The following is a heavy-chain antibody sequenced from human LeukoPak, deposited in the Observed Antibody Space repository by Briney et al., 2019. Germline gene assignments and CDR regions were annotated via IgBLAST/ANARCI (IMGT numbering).Heavy chain of an antibody. CDR1: GFTFSSYG. V-gene: IGHV3-30*02. D-gene: IGHD6-13*01. J-gene: IGHJ4*02. CDR3: AKGRTAAGYHPFTDY. Sequence: PGGSLRLSCAASGFTFSSYGMHWVRQAPGKGLEWVAFIRYDGSNKYYADSVKGRFTISRDNSKNTLYPQMNSLRAEDTAVYYCAKGRTAAGYHPFTDYWGQGTLATVSS. CDR2: IRYDGSNK.